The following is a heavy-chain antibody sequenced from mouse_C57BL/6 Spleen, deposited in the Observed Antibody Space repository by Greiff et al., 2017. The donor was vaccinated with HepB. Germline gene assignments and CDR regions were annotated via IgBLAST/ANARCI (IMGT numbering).Heavy chain of an antibody. Sequence: QVQLQQSGAELARPGASVKLSCKASGYTFTSYGISWVKQRTGQGLEWIGEIYPRSGNTYYNEKFKGKATLTADKSSSTAYMELRSLTSEDSAVYFCARIYYGSSRYWYFDVWGTGTTVTVSS. D-gene: IGHD1-1*01. V-gene: IGHV1-81*01. CDR2: IYPRSGNT. J-gene: IGHJ1*03. CDR1: GYTFTSYG. CDR3: ARIYYGSSRYWYFDV.